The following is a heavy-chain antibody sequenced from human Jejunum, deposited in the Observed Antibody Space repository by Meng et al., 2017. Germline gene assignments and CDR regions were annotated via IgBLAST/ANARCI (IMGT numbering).Heavy chain of an antibody. J-gene: IGHJ6*01. CDR1: GFTFSSYW. D-gene: IGHD3-16*01. V-gene: IGHV3-74*01. Sequence: GESLKISCAASGFTFSSYWMHWVRQAPGKGLVWVARINTDGSSTSYADSVKGRFTISRDNAKNSLDLQMNSLRAEDTAVYYCVRDSYVTDIYYGMDVWGQGNTV. CDR2: INTDGSST. CDR3: VRDSYVTDIYYGMDV.